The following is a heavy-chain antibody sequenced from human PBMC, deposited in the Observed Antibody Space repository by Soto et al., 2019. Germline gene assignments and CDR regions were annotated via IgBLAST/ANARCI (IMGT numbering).Heavy chain of an antibody. V-gene: IGHV3-11*01. D-gene: IGHD3-10*01. CDR2: ISNSGNAM. CDR1: GFPFSDNY. Sequence: QVKVMESGGGLVKLGGSLRLSCEASGFPFSDNYMSWARQAPGKGLEWVSHISNSGNAMYYADSVKGRFTISRDNANNSPYLQRNNLRAEETAVYYCARDRQPSSYIGLDVWGQGTTVIVSS. J-gene: IGHJ6*02. CDR3: ARDRQPSSYIGLDV.